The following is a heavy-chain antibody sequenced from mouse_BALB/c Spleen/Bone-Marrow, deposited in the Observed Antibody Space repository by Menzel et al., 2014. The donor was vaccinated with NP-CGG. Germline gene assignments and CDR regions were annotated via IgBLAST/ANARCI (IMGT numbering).Heavy chain of an antibody. Sequence: EVKLMDSGAELVKPGASVKLSCTASGFNIKDTYMHWVKQRPEQGLEWIGRIDPANGNTKYDPKFQGKATITADTSSNTAYLQLSSLTSEDTAVYYCARIHYYGRAWFAYWGQGTLSLSLQ. V-gene: IGHV14-3*02. J-gene: IGHJ3*01. CDR2: IDPANGNT. D-gene: IGHD1-2*01. CDR1: GFNIKDTY. CDR3: ARIHYYGRAWFAY.